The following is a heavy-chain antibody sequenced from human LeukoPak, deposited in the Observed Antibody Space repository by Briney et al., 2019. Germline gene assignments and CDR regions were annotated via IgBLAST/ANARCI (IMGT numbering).Heavy chain of an antibody. CDR1: DVSISTKSYY. D-gene: IGHD3-16*01. CDR2: VYYTGST. J-gene: IGHJ3*01. V-gene: IGHV4-39*01. CDR3: ARHVAYIPRRQGAFDV. Sequence: SETLSLTCAVSDVSISTKSYYWGWVRQPPGKGLEWIGNVYYTGSTDYTPSLKSRVTMSVDMSKNQFSLDLTSVTAADTAVYYCARHVAYIPRRQGAFDVWGQGTTVYVSS.